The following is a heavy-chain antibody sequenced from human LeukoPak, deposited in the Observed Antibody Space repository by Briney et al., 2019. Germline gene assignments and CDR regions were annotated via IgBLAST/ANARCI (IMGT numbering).Heavy chain of an antibody. D-gene: IGHD4/OR15-4a*01. CDR2: ISGSGGST. CDR3: AKPTMVTTKKNWFDP. J-gene: IGHJ5*02. CDR1: GFTFSSYA. Sequence: GGSLRLSCAASGFTFSSYAMSWVRQAPGKGLEWVSAISGSGGSTYYADSVKGRFTISRDNSKNTLYLQMNSLRAEDTAVYYCAKPTMVTTKKNWFDPWGQGTLVTVSS. V-gene: IGHV3-23*01.